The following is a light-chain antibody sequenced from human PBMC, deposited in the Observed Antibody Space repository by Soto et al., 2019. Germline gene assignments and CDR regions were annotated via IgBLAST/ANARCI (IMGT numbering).Light chain of an antibody. CDR3: CSYAGSYTLV. J-gene: IGLJ2*01. CDR2: DVS. CDR1: SSVVGGYNY. Sequence: QSALTQPRSVSGSPGQSVTISCTGTSSVVGGYNYVAWYQQHPGKAPKLMIYDVSKRPSGVPDRFSGCKSGNTASLTISGLQAEDEADYYCCSYAGSYTLVFGGGTKLTVL. V-gene: IGLV2-11*01.